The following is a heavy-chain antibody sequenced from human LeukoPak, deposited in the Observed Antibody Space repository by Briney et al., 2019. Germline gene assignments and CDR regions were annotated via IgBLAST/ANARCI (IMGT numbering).Heavy chain of an antibody. V-gene: IGHV3-7*02. CDR2: LNQDGSER. CDR3: AKCGSGSNFDY. J-gene: IGHJ4*02. Sequence: GGSLRLSCAASGFTFSSYWMSWVRQTPGKGLEWVAHLNQDGSERYYEDSVKGRFTISRENAKNSLYLQMNSLRAEDTAVYYCAKCGSGSNFDYWGQGILVTVSS. CDR1: GFTFSSYW. D-gene: IGHD3-10*01.